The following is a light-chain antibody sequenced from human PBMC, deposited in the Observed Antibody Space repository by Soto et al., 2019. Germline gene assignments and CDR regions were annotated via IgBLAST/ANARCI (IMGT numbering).Light chain of an antibody. J-gene: IGKJ4*01. Sequence: EIVLTQSPATLSLSPGERATLSCRASQSVSSYLAWYQQRPGQAPRLLIYVASNRAPGIPARFSGSGSGTDFTLTISSLEPEDFAVYYCQHRSNWPLTFGGGTRVEIK. CDR2: VAS. V-gene: IGKV3-11*01. CDR1: QSVSSY. CDR3: QHRSNWPLT.